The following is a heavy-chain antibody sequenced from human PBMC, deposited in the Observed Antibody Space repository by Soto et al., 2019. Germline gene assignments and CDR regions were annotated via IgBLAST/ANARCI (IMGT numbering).Heavy chain of an antibody. D-gene: IGHD2-2*01. V-gene: IGHV4-34*01. J-gene: IGHJ6*02. CDR1: GGSFSGYY. CDR3: ARNRRYCSSTSCYRYYYGMDV. CDR2: INHSGST. Sequence: SETLSLTCAVYGGSFSGYYWSWIRQPPGKGLEWIGEINHSGSTNYNPSLKSRVTISVDTSKNQFSLKLSSVTAADTAVYYCARNRRYCSSTSCYRYYYGMDVWGQGTTVTVSS.